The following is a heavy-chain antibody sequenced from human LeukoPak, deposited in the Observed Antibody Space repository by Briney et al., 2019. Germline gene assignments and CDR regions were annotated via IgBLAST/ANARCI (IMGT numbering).Heavy chain of an antibody. D-gene: IGHD3-22*01. Sequence: PGRSLRLSCTASGFTFGDYAMSWVRQAPGKGLEWVGFIRSKAYGGTTEYAASVKGRFTISRDDSKSIAYLQMNSLKTEDTAVYYCTRDRTTRYYYDSSGYPTHYFDYWGQGTLVTVSS. CDR3: TRDRTTRYYYDSSGYPTHYFDY. CDR2: IRSKAYGGTT. J-gene: IGHJ4*02. CDR1: GFTFGDYA. V-gene: IGHV3-49*04.